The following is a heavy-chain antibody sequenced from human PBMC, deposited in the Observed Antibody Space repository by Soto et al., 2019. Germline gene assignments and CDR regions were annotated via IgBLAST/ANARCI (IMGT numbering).Heavy chain of an antibody. CDR3: ARDLPSGLGAARPSYFDY. J-gene: IGHJ4*02. CDR2: IYYSGST. CDR1: GGSISSSSYY. Sequence: SETLSLTCTVSGGSISSSSYYWGWIRQPPGKGLEWIGSIYYSGSTYYNPSLKSRVTISVDTSKNQFSLKLSSVTAADTAVYYCARDLPSGLGAARPSYFDYWGQGTLVTVSS. D-gene: IGHD6-6*01. V-gene: IGHV4-39*02.